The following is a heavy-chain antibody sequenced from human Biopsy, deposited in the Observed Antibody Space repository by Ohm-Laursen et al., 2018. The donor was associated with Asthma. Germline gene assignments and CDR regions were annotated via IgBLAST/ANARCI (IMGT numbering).Heavy chain of an antibody. J-gene: IGHJ3*02. CDR3: ARTYYDVFAI. CDR2: INAGNGNT. Sequence: SVKVSCKTSGYTFINYAIHWVRQAPGQRLEWMGWINAGNGNTKYSQKFQGRDTITRDTSASTAYMDLSSLRSEDTAVYYCARTYYDVFAIWGQGTMVTVSS. CDR1: GYTFINYA. V-gene: IGHV1-3*01. D-gene: IGHD3-10*01.